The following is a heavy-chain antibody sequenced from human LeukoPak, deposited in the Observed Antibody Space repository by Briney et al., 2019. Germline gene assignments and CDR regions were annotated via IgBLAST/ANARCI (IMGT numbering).Heavy chain of an antibody. Sequence: PSETLSLTCAVYGGSFSGYYWSWIRQPPGKGLEWIGSIYHSGSTYYNPSLKSRVTISVDTSKNQFSLKLSSVTAADTAVYYCARRGYSYGYGFDYWGQGTLVTVSS. D-gene: IGHD5-18*01. V-gene: IGHV4-34*01. CDR2: IYHSGST. CDR3: ARRGYSYGYGFDY. CDR1: GGSFSGYY. J-gene: IGHJ4*02.